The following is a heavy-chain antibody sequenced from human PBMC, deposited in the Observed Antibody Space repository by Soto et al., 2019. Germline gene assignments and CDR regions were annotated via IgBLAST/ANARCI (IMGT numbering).Heavy chain of an antibody. CDR3: ARTPGYGDLIYFDY. Sequence: SGPTLVNPTQTLTLTCTFSGFSLTTRGVGVGWIRQPPGKALEWLALIYWDDDEGYSTSLKTRLTISKDTSKNQVVLTMTNVDPVDTATYYCARTPGYGDLIYFDYWGQGTQVTVSS. J-gene: IGHJ4*02. V-gene: IGHV2-5*02. CDR2: IYWDDDE. D-gene: IGHD4-17*01. CDR1: GFSLTTRGVG.